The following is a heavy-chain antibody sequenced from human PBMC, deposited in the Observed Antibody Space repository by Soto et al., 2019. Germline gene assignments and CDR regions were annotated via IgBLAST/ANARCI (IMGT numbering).Heavy chain of an antibody. D-gene: IGHD3-22*01. CDR3: ARGTNYYDSSGYLRSAGMDV. J-gene: IGHJ6*02. Sequence: QVQLVQSGAEVKKPGSSVKVSCKASGGTFSSYTISWVRQAPGQGLEWMGRIIPILGIANYAQKFQGRVTITADKSTSTAYRGLSSLRSEDTAVYYCARGTNYYDSSGYLRSAGMDVWGQGTTVTVSS. CDR2: IIPILGIA. CDR1: GGTFSSYT. V-gene: IGHV1-69*02.